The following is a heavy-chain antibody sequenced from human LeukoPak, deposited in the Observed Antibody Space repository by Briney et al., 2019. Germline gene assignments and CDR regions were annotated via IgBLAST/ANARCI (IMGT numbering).Heavy chain of an antibody. CDR1: GGSISSSSYY. Sequence: SETLSLTCTVSGGSISSSSYYWGWIRQPPGKGLEWIGSIYYSGSTYYNPSLKSRVTISVDTSKNQFSLKLSSVTAADTAVYYCARDVRDVAFDIWGQGTMVTVSS. CDR2: IYYSGST. J-gene: IGHJ3*02. D-gene: IGHD5-24*01. CDR3: ARDVRDVAFDI. V-gene: IGHV4-39*07.